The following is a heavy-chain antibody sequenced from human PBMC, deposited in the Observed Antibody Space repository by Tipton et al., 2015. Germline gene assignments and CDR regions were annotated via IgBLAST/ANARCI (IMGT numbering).Heavy chain of an antibody. CDR3: ARVGSYYDNSGYYYRRWAFDI. V-gene: IGHV4-34*01. D-gene: IGHD3-22*01. Sequence: TLSLTCAVYGGSFSGYYWSWIRQPPGKGLEWIGEVNHSGNTNYNPSLESRFIISEDTSKNQFSLKLRSVTAADTAVYYCARVGSYYDNSGYYYRRWAFDIWGQGTVVIVSS. CDR2: VNHSGNT. CDR1: GGSFSGYY. J-gene: IGHJ3*02.